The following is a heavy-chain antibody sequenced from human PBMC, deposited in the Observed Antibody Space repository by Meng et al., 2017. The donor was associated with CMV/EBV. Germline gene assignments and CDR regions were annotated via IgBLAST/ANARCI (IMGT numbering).Heavy chain of an antibody. D-gene: IGHD6-19*01. Sequence: ASVKVSCKASGYTFTSYDINWVRQATGQGLEWMGWMNPNSGNTGYAQKFQGRVTINRNTSISTAYMELSSLRSEDTAVYYCARRGSSGWPYYYYGMGVWGQGTTVTVSS. J-gene: IGHJ6*02. CDR1: GYTFTSYD. V-gene: IGHV1-8*03. CDR2: MNPNSGNT. CDR3: ARRGSSGWPYYYYGMGV.